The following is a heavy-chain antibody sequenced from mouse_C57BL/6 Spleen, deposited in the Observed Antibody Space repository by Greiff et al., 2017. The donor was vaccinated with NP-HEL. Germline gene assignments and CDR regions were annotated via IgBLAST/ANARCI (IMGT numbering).Heavy chain of an antibody. Sequence: QVQLQQPGAELVKPGASVKLSCKASGYTFTSYWMQWVKQRPGQGLEWIGEIDPSDSYTNYNQKFKGKATLTVDTSSSTAYMQLSSLTSEDSAVYYFARSHYYGSSLYAMDYWGQGTSVTVSS. V-gene: IGHV1-50*01. CDR1: GYTFTSYW. J-gene: IGHJ4*01. D-gene: IGHD1-1*01. CDR3: ARSHYYGSSLYAMDY. CDR2: IDPSDSYT.